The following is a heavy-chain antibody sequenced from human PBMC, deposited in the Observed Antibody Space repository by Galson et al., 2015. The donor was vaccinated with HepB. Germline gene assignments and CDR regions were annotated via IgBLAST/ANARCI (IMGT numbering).Heavy chain of an antibody. J-gene: IGHJ4*02. CDR3: AADYGDFDVFDY. D-gene: IGHD4-17*01. CDR1: GGTLSTYY. V-gene: IGHV4-34*08. Sequence: ETLSLTCGVSGGTLSTYYWSWIRQSPGKGLEWIGEINHSGYSNYHSSLDSRVTISVDTSRNQFSLKLNSVTAADTAVYYCAADYGDFDVFDYWGQGSLVTVSS. CDR2: INHSGYS.